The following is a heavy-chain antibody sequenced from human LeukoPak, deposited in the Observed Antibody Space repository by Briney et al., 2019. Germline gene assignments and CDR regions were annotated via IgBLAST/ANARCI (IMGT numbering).Heavy chain of an antibody. CDR1: GYSFTSYW. J-gene: IGHJ5*02. CDR2: IDPSDSYT. Sequence: KPGESLRISRKGSGYSFTSYWITWVRQMPGKGLEWMGRIDPSDSYTNYSPSFQGRVTISADKSISTAYLQWNSLKASDTAMYYCARSVGGLGSWEPEWFDPWGQGTLVTVSS. D-gene: IGHD3-10*01. CDR3: ARSVGGLGSWEPEWFDP. V-gene: IGHV5-10-1*01.